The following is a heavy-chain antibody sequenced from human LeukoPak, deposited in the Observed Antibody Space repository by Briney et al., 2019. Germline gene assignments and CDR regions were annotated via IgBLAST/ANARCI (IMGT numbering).Heavy chain of an antibody. J-gene: IGHJ4*02. CDR2: ISGSGGGT. CDR3: ATGDGSGSPSDY. Sequence: PGGSLRLSCAASGFTFSSYAMNWVRQAPGKGLEWVSGISGSGGGTYFADSVKGRFTISRDSSKNTLYLQMNSLRAEDTAIYYCATGDGSGSPSDYWGQGTLVTVSS. D-gene: IGHD3-10*01. CDR1: GFTFSSYA. V-gene: IGHV3-23*01.